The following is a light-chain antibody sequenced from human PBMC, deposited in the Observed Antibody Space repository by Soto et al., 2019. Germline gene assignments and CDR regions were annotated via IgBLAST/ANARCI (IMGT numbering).Light chain of an antibody. CDR2: GAS. V-gene: IGKV3-20*01. J-gene: IGKJ1*01. CDR1: QSVSSSY. CDR3: QEYGTSRT. Sequence: EIVLTQSPGTLSLSPGERATLSCRASQSVSSSYLAWYQQRPGQAPRLLIYGASSRATGVPDRFSGSGSGTDFTLTISSLEPEDFAVYYCQEYGTSRTFGQVTKVEIQ.